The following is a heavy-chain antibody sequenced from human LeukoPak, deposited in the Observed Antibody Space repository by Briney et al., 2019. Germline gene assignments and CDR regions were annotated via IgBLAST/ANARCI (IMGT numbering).Heavy chain of an antibody. D-gene: IGHD3-22*01. CDR1: GGSISSYY. J-gene: IGHJ3*02. CDR3: ARYYYDSRGSAFDI. CDR2: IYYSGST. Sequence: SETLCLTCTVSGGSISSYYWSWIRQPPGKGLEWIGDIYYSGSTNYNPSLKSRVTISVDTSKNQFSLQLSSVTAADTAVYYCARYYYDSRGSAFDIWGQGTMVTVSS. V-gene: IGHV4-59*01.